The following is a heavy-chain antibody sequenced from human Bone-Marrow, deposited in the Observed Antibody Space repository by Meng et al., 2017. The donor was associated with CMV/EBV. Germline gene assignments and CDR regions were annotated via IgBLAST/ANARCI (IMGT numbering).Heavy chain of an antibody. CDR1: GFTFDDYT. J-gene: IGHJ3*02. CDR3: ARGGVYGYEVTHDAFDI. V-gene: IGHV3-43*01. Sequence: GESLKISCAASGFTFDDYTMHWVRQAPGKGLEWVSLISWDGGSTYYADSVKGRFTISRDNAKNSLYLQMNSLRAEGTAVYYCARGGVYGYEVTHDAFDIWGQRTMVNVSS. D-gene: IGHD5-18*01. CDR2: ISWDGGST.